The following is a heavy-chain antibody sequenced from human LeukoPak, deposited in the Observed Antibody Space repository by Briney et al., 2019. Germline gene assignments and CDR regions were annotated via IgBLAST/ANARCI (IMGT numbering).Heavy chain of an antibody. D-gene: IGHD6-6*01. CDR1: GGTFSSYA. CDR2: IIPIFGTA. Sequence: SVKVSCKASGGTFSSYAISWVRQAPGQGLEWMGGIIPIFGTANYAQKFQGRVTITADESTSTAYMELSSLRSEDTAVYYCASSIAESNWIDPWGQGTLVTVSS. CDR3: ASSIAESNWIDP. V-gene: IGHV1-69*13. J-gene: IGHJ5*02.